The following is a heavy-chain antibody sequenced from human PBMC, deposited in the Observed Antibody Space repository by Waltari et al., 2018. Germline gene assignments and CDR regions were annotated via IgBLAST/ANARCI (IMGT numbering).Heavy chain of an antibody. Sequence: DVQLLESGGGLVQPGGSLRLSCAASGFTFSGYAMNWVRQAPGKVLERVSVISGSGGTTYYADSVKGRFIISRDNSKNTLYLQMNSLRAEDTAVYYCAKGSAYPDYWGQGTLVTVSS. CDR1: GFTFSGYA. CDR3: AKGSAYPDY. V-gene: IGHV3-23*01. CDR2: ISGSGGTT. D-gene: IGHD3-3*01. J-gene: IGHJ4*02.